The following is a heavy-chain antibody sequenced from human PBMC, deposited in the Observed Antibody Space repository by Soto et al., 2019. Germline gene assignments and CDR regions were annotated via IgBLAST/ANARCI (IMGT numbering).Heavy chain of an antibody. CDR2: ISSSGAYT. CDR1: GFTFSSYS. D-gene: IGHD5-18*01. V-gene: IGHV3-21*01. CDR3: ARDANGYSYDRGFDY. Sequence: EVQVLESGGGLVKPGGSLRLSCAASGFTFSSYSMNWVRQVPGKGLEWVSSISSSGAYTYYSDSVKGRFTISRDDAKNSLYLQMNSLRAEDTAVYYFARDANGYSYDRGFDYWGQGTLVTVSS. J-gene: IGHJ4*02.